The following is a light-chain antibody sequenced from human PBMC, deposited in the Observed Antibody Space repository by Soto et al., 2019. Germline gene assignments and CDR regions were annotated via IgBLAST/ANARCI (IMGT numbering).Light chain of an antibody. Sequence: QSALTQPPSASGSPGQSVTISCTGTSSDAGAYKYVSWYQQYPDKAPKLMIYEVTKRPSGVPDRFSGSKSGNTASLTVSGLQAEDEADYYCTSYVGNDIWVFGGGTKLTVL. CDR2: EVT. V-gene: IGLV2-8*01. CDR3: TSYVGNDIWV. J-gene: IGLJ3*02. CDR1: SSDAGAYKY.